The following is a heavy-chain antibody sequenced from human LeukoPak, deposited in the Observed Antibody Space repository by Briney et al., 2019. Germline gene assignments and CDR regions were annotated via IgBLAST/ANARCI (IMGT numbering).Heavy chain of an antibody. Sequence: SETLSLTCTVSGGSISSYYWSWIRQPPGKGLEWIGYIYYSGSTNYNPSLKSRVTISVDTSKNQFSLKLSSVTAADTAVYYCAGSPDKYYYGMDVWGQGTTDTVSS. J-gene: IGHJ6*02. CDR2: IYYSGST. CDR3: AGSPDKYYYGMDV. D-gene: IGHD1-14*01. CDR1: GGSISSYY. V-gene: IGHV4-59*01.